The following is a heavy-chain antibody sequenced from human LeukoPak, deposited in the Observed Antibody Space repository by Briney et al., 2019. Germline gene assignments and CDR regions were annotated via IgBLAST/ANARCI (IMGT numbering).Heavy chain of an antibody. CDR3: ARDAEWELRLPFDY. Sequence: GGSLRLSCAASGFTFNNYWMHWVRQVPGKGLVWVSRINRDGSRTNYVDSAKGRFTISRDNAKNSLYLQMNSLRAEDTAVYYCARDAEWELRLPFDYWGQGTLVTVSS. V-gene: IGHV3-74*01. D-gene: IGHD1-26*01. J-gene: IGHJ4*02. CDR1: GFTFNNYW. CDR2: INRDGSRT.